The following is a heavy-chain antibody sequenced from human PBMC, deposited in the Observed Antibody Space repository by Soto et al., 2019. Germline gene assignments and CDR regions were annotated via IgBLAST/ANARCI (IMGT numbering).Heavy chain of an antibody. CDR1: GYRFAGYW. CDR3: ARQIYDSDTGPNFQYYFDS. J-gene: IGHJ4*02. CDR2: IDPSDSQT. Sequence: PGESLKISCKGSGYRFAGYWITWVLQKPGKGLEWMGRIDPSDSQTYYSPSFRGHVTISVTKSITTVFLQWSSLRASDTAMYYCARQIYDSDTGPNFQYYFDSWGQGTPVTVS. D-gene: IGHD3-22*01. V-gene: IGHV5-10-1*01.